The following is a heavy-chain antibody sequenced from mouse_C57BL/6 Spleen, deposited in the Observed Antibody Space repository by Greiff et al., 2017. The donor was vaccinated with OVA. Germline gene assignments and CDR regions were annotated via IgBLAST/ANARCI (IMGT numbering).Heavy chain of an antibody. CDR1: GFAFSSSW. J-gene: IGHJ2*01. CDR2: IYPGDGET. D-gene: IGHD6-1*01. CDR3: AREGAGNYFDY. V-gene: IGHV1-82*01. Sequence: QVQLQQSGPELVKPGASVKISCKASGFAFSSSWMNWVKQRPGKGLEWIGRIYPGDGETNYNGKFKGKATLTADKASSTADMQLSSLTSEDSAVYFCAREGAGNYFDYWGQGTTRTVSS.